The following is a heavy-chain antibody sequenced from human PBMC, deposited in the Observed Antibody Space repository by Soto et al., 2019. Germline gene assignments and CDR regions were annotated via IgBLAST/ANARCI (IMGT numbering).Heavy chain of an antibody. V-gene: IGHV3-23*01. Sequence: GGSLKLSCAASGFTFTSYAMSWVRLTPGKSLEWVSAISGSGSNTFYADSVRGRFTISRDNSKNTVFLQMNNLRAEDTAVYFCARDRATFAYWGKGTRVTVS. CDR2: ISGSGSNT. J-gene: IGHJ4*02. CDR1: GFTFTSYA. D-gene: IGHD1-26*01. CDR3: ARDRATFAY.